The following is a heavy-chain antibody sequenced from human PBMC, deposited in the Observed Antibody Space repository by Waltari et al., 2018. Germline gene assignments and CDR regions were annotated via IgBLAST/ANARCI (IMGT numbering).Heavy chain of an antibody. CDR2: INPNSGGT. V-gene: IGHV1-2*06. Sequence: QVQLVQSGAEVKKPGASVKVSCKASGYTFTGYYMHWVRQAPGQGLEWMGRINPNSGGTNYAQKFQGRVTMTRDTSISTAYMELSRLRSDDTAVYYCARDLVGNAFIDRRIAVAGFIDYWGQGTLVTVSS. D-gene: IGHD6-19*01. CDR1: GYTFTGYY. J-gene: IGHJ4*02. CDR3: ARDLVGNAFIDRRIAVAGFIDY.